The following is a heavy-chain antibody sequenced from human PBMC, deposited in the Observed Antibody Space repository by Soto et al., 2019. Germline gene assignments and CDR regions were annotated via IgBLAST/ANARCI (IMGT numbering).Heavy chain of an antibody. CDR2: IKSKTDGGTT. D-gene: IGHD2-8*01. CDR3: ATSLTRDTHHNIVLND. J-gene: IGHJ4*02. CDR1: GFTFSNAW. V-gene: IGHV3-15*01. Sequence: PGGSLRLSCAASGFTFSNAWMSWFRHAPGKWLEWVGRIKSKTDGGTTDYAAPVKGRFTISRGDSKNTLYPQMNSLKTEDTAVYYCATSLTRDTHHNIVLNDWGQGXLVTVYS.